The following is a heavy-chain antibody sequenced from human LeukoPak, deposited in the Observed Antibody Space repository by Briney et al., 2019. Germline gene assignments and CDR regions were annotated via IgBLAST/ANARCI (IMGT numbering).Heavy chain of an antibody. CDR2: ISSSGSTI. CDR1: GFTFSSYE. J-gene: IGHJ6*04. D-gene: IGHD3-10*02. CDR3: AELGITMIGGV. V-gene: IGHV3-48*03. Sequence: GSLRLSCAASGFTFSSYEMNWVRQAPGKGLEWVSYISSSGSTIYYADSVKGRFTISRDNAKNSLYLQMNSLRAEDTAVYYCAELGITMIGGVWGRGTTVTISS.